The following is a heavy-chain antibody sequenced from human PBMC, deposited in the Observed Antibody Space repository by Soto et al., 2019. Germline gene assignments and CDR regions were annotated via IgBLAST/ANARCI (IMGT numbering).Heavy chain of an antibody. CDR1: GGSISSGDYY. V-gene: IGHV4-30-4*01. J-gene: IGHJ4*02. CDR3: ASARGARYFDY. D-gene: IGHD2-15*01. Sequence: QVQLQESGPGLVKASQTLSLTCSVSGGSISSGDYYWSWLRQPPGKGLEWIGYIYYSGSNYYNPSLKSPVTISVDTSKNQFPLKLSSVTAADKAVYYCASARGARYFDYWCQATLVT. CDR2: IYYSGSN.